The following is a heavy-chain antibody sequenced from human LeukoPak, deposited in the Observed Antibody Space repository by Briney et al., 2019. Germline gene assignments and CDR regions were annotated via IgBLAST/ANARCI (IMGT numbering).Heavy chain of an antibody. D-gene: IGHD2-21*02. CDR1: GYSFTSYW. Sequence: GESLKISCKGSGYSFTSYWIGWVRQMPGKGLEWMGIIYPGDSDTGYSPSFQGQVTISADKSISTAYLQWSSLKASDTAMYYCARSYCGGDCYRGWFDPWGQGTLVTVSS. CDR3: ARSYCGGDCYRGWFDP. J-gene: IGHJ5*02. CDR2: IYPGDSDT. V-gene: IGHV5-51*01.